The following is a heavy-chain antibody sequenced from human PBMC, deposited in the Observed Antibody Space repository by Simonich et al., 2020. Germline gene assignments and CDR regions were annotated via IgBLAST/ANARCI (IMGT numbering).Heavy chain of an antibody. CDR3: ASRGWSGYYDY. Sequence: QVQLQESGPGLVKPSETLSLTCTVSGGSISSYYWSWIRQPPGKGLEWIGYIYYSGSTNDNPPLMSRVTISVDTSKTQFSLKLSSVTAADTAVYYCASRGWSGYYDYWGQGTLVTVSS. D-gene: IGHD3-3*01. V-gene: IGHV4-59*08. CDR2: IYYSGST. J-gene: IGHJ4*02. CDR1: GGSISSYY.